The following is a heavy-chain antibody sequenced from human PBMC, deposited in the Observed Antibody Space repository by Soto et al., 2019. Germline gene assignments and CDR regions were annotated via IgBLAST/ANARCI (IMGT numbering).Heavy chain of an antibody. CDR2: MNPNSGNT. V-gene: IGHV1-8*01. D-gene: IGHD2-2*01. CDR1: GYTFTSYD. CDR3: ARRGTAARGRVWFDP. J-gene: IGHJ5*02. Sequence: ASVKVSCKASGYTFTSYDINWVRQATGQGLEWMGWMNPNSGNTGYAQKFQGRVTMTRNTSISTAYMELSSLRSEDTAVYYCARRGTAARGRVWFDPWGQGTLVTVSS.